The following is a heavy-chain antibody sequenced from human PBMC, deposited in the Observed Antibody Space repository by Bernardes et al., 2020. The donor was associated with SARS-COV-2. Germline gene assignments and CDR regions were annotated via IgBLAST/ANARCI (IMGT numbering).Heavy chain of an antibody. D-gene: IGHD2-15*01. Sequence: ASVKVSCKVSGYTLTALSMHWVRQAPGQGLEWMGGFAPDDGETIYAQKFQGRVTMTEDTSTDTAYMELSSLRSEDTAVYYCATAPGYCSGGSCYPTWFDPWGKGTLVTVS. CDR1: GYTLTALS. V-gene: IGHV1-24*01. CDR3: ATAPGYCSGGSCYPTWFDP. CDR2: FAPDDGET. J-gene: IGHJ5*02.